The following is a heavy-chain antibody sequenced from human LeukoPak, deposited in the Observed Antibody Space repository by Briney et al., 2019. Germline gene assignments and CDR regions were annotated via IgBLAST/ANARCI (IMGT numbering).Heavy chain of an antibody. CDR1: GFTFSYYS. Sequence: TGGSLRLSCAVSGFTFSYYSMNWVRQAPGKGLEWVADIKEDGSQKFHVDSVKGRFTISRDNAKNSLYLQMNSLKVEDTAIYYCARDRGYKAFDIWGQGTMVTVSS. J-gene: IGHJ3*02. V-gene: IGHV3-7*03. D-gene: IGHD5-18*01. CDR3: ARDRGYKAFDI. CDR2: IKEDGSQK.